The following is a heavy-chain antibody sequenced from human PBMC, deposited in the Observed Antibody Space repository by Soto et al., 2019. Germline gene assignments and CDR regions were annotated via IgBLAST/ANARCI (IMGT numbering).Heavy chain of an antibody. V-gene: IGHV4-59*08. CDR2: LYYSGNT. CDR1: GGSIGNYY. D-gene: IGHD6-13*01. CDR3: ARHSSSTRGWFDP. Sequence: QVQLQESGPGLVKPSETLSLTCTVSGGSIGNYYWSWIRQPPGKGLEWIGYLYYSGNTNYNPSLKSRVTIAVDTSKNQLSLKLTSVTAADTAVYYCARHSSSTRGWFDPWGQGTLVTVSS. J-gene: IGHJ5*02.